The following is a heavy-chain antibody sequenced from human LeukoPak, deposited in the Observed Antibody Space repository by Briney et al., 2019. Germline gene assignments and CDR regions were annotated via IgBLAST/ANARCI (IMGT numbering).Heavy chain of an antibody. J-gene: IGHJ4*02. CDR2: ISGSGGST. Sequence: GESLRLSCAASGFTFSSYAMSWVRQAPGKGLEWVSAISGSGGSTYYADSVKGRFTISRDNSKNTLYLQMNSLRAEDTAVYYCAKLRMVRGVIEKFDYWGQGTLVTVSS. D-gene: IGHD3-10*01. CDR1: GFTFSSYA. V-gene: IGHV3-23*01. CDR3: AKLRMVRGVIEKFDY.